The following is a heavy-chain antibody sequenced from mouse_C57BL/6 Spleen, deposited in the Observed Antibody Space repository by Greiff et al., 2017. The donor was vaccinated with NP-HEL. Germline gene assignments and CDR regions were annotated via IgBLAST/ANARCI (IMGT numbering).Heavy chain of an antibody. V-gene: IGHV1-39*01. CDR2: INPNYGTT. CDR1: GYSFTDYN. Sequence: VQLKESGPELVKPGASVKISCKASGYSFTDYNMNWVKQSNGKSLEWIGVINPNYGTTSYNQKFKGKATLTVDQSSSTAYMQLNSLTSEDSAVYYCARNYGSSYAWFAYWGQGTLVTVSA. CDR3: ARNYGSSYAWFAY. D-gene: IGHD1-1*01. J-gene: IGHJ3*01.